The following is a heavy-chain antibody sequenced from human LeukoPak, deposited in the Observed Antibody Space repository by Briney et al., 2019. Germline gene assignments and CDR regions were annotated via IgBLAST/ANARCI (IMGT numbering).Heavy chain of an antibody. CDR1: GFTFSSYT. J-gene: IGHJ4*02. Sequence: GGSLRLSCAASGFTFSSYTIHWVRQAPGKGLEWVAVISYDGSYKYYADSVKGRFTISRDNSKNTLYLQMNSLRGEDTAVYYCARDRSLGDYSGAWFDFDYWGQGTLVTVSS. CDR2: ISYDGSYK. CDR3: ARDRSLGDYSGAWFDFDY. D-gene: IGHD4-11*01. V-gene: IGHV3-30*04.